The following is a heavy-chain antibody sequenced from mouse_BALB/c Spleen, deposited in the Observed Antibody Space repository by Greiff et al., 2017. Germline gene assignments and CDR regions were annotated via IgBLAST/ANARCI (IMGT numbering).Heavy chain of an antibody. V-gene: IGHV1-80*01. D-gene: IGHD4-1*01. CDR3: ARSETGTLDY. Sequence: VQLQESGAELVRPGSSVKISCKASGYAFSSYWMNWVKQRPGQGLEWIGQIYPGDGDTNYNGKFKGKATLTADKSSSTAYMQLSSLTSEDSAVYFCARSETGTLDYWGQGTTLTVSS. J-gene: IGHJ2*01. CDR1: GYAFSSYW. CDR2: IYPGDGDT.